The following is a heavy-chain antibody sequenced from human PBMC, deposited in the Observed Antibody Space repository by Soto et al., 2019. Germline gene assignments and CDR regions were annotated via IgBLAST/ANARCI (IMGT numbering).Heavy chain of an antibody. Sequence: EVQLVESGGGLVQPGASLRLSCAASGFTFSSYWMSWVRQAPVKGLEWVGNIKQDGSEKNYVDFVKGRFTISRDNAKNSLYLQMNSLRAEDTAVYYCARIASAGRGWDVWGQGTTVVVSS. V-gene: IGHV3-7*01. D-gene: IGHD6-13*01. CDR1: GFTFSSYW. CDR2: IKQDGSEK. J-gene: IGHJ6*02. CDR3: ARIASAGRGWDV.